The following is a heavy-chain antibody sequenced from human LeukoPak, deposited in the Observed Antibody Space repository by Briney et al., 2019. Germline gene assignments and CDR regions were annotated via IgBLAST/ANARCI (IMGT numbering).Heavy chain of an antibody. CDR3: TTDVPTYYYDSSGYSG. Sequence: GGSLRLSCAASGFTFSSYNMNWVRQAPGKGLEWVSSISSSSSYIYYADSVKGRFTISRDNAKNSLYLQMNSLKTEDTAVYYCTTDVPTYYYDSSGYSGGGQGTLVTVSS. D-gene: IGHD3-22*01. J-gene: IGHJ4*02. CDR1: GFTFSSYN. V-gene: IGHV3-21*03. CDR2: ISSSSSYI.